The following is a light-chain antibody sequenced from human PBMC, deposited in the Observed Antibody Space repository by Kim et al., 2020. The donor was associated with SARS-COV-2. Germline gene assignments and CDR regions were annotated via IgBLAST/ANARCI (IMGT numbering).Light chain of an antibody. CDR3: QQRSNWPPIT. CDR2: DAP. J-gene: IGKJ5*01. V-gene: IGKV3-11*01. CDR1: QSVSSY. Sequence: SPGERATLSCRASQSVSSYLAWYQQKPGQAPRLHIYDAPNRATGIPARFSGSGSGTDFTLTISRLEPEDFAVYYCQQRSNWPPITFGQGTRLEIK.